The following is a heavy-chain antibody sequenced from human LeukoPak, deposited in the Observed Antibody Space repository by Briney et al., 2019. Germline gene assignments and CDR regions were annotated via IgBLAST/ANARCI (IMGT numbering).Heavy chain of an antibody. CDR1: GFTFSNAY. CDR3: ARDGMTGGDWFDP. CDR2: IGSGSSYI. D-gene: IGHD3-9*01. V-gene: IGHV3-21*01. J-gene: IGHJ5*02. Sequence: GGSLRLSCAASGFTFSNAYMNWVRQAPGKGLEWVSSIGSGSSYIYYADSVKGRFTISRDNAKNSLYLQMNSLRAEDTAVYYCARDGMTGGDWFDPWGQGILVTVSS.